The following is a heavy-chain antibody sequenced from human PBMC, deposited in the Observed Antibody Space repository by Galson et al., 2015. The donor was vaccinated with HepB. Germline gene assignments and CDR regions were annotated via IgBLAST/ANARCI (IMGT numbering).Heavy chain of an antibody. CDR1: GYSFTSYW. CDR2: IYPGDSDT. J-gene: IGHJ3*02. CDR3: ARRYSSSWQGHDAFDI. Sequence: QSGAEVKKPGESLKISCKGSGYSFTSYWIGWVRQMPGKGLEWMGIIYPGDSDTRYSPSFQGQVTISADKSISTAYLQWSSLKASDTAMYYCARRYSSSWQGHDAFDIWGQGTMVTVSS. V-gene: IGHV5-51*03. D-gene: IGHD6-13*01.